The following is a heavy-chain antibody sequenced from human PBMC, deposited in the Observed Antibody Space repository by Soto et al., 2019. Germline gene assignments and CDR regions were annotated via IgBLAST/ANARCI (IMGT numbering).Heavy chain of an antibody. V-gene: IGHV1-69*13. CDR3: ARRYSSSWYRLEGAFDI. Sequence: GASVKVSCKASGGTFSSYAISWVRQAPGQGLEWMGGIIPIFGTANYAQKFQGRVTITADESTSTAYMELSSLRSEDTAVYYCARRYSSSWYRLEGAFDIWGQGTMVTVSS. J-gene: IGHJ3*02. CDR1: GGTFSSYA. CDR2: IIPIFGTA. D-gene: IGHD6-13*01.